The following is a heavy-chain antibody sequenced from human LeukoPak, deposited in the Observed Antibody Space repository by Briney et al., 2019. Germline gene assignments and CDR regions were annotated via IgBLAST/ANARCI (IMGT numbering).Heavy chain of an antibody. J-gene: IGHJ4*02. CDR2: INHSGST. Sequence: SETLSLTCAVYGGSFSGYYWSWIRQPPGKGLEWIGEINHSGSTNYNPSLKSRDTISVDTSKNQFSLKLSSVTAADTAVYYCARGPRWPIRNPDFDYWGQGTLVTVSS. CDR3: ARGPRWPIRNPDFDY. D-gene: IGHD5-24*01. V-gene: IGHV4-34*01. CDR1: GGSFSGYY.